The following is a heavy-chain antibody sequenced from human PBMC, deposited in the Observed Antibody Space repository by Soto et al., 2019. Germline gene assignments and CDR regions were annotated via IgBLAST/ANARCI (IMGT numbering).Heavy chain of an antibody. V-gene: IGHV4-4*09. CDR1: GGSVSNYY. CDR2: MYTSASM. J-gene: IGHJ6*02. D-gene: IGHD1-1*01. Sequence: SETLSLTCTVSGGSVSNYYCSWVRQPPGKGLEWIGYMYTSASMHYNSSLKSRVTISVDMSKNQFSLHLTSVTAADTAVYFCAREDDGGESLDVWGQGTTVTVSS. CDR3: AREDDGGESLDV.